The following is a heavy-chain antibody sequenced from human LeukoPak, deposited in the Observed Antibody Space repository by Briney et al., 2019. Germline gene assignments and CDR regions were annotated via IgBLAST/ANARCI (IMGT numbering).Heavy chain of an antibody. D-gene: IGHD3-16*01. Sequence: GRSLRLSRAASGFTLSRFAMHWVRQAPGKGLEWILYISSSGSTIYYAASVKGRFTISRDNAKNSLYLQMNSLRAEDTAVYYCARGGELQRRNYFDYWGQGTLVTVSS. J-gene: IGHJ4*02. CDR3: ARGGELQRRNYFDY. CDR2: ISSSGSTI. CDR1: GFTLSRFA. V-gene: IGHV3-48*03.